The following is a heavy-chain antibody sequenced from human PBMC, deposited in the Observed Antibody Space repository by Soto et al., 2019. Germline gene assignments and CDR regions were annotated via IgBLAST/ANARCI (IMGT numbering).Heavy chain of an antibody. CDR1: GFTFGNHW. CDR2: VISDGNTI. V-gene: IGHV3-74*01. J-gene: IGHJ5*02. CDR3: ATAEVDH. Sequence: EVQLVESGGGLVQPGGSLRLSCAASGFTFGNHWMHWVRQAPGKGLEWVSRVISDGNTIDYADSVKGRFTVSRDNAKSTLYLQMNSLRAEDTAEYYCATAEVDHWGPGTLVTVSS.